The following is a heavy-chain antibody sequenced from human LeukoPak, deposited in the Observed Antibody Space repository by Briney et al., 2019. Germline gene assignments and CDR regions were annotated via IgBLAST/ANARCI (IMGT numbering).Heavy chain of an antibody. CDR1: GGSFSGYY. J-gene: IGHJ5*02. Sequence: SETLSLTCAVYGGSFSGYYWSWIRQPPGKGLEWIGETNHSGSTNYNPSLKSRVTISVDTPKNQFSLQLSSVTDADTAVYYCARGLSAYCSGGSCYSDWFDPWGQGTLVTVSS. V-gene: IGHV4-34*01. D-gene: IGHD2-15*01. CDR3: ARGLSAYCSGGSCYSDWFDP. CDR2: TNHSGST.